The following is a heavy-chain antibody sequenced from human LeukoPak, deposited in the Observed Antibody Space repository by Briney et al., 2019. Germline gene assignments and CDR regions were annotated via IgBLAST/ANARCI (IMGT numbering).Heavy chain of an antibody. J-gene: IGHJ4*02. CDR3: ANSRQSRDIVVVPANDY. V-gene: IGHV3-23*01. CDR1: GFTFSSYA. Sequence: QPGGSLRLSCAASGFTFSSYAMSWVRQAPGKGLEWVSAISGSGGSTYYADSVKGRFTISRDNSKNTLYLQMNSLRAEDTAVYYCANSRQSRDIVVVPANDYWGQGTLVTVSS. CDR2: ISGSGGST. D-gene: IGHD2-2*01.